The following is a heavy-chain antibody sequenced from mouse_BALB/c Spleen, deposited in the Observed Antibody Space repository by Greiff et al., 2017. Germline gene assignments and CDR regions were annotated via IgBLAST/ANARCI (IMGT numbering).Heavy chain of an antibody. CDR2: INPSSGYT. Sequence: QVQLQQSAAELARPGASVQMSCKASGYTFTSYTMHWVKQRPGQGLEWIGYINPSSGYTEYNQKFKDKTTLTADKSSSTAYMQLSSLTSEDSAVYYCAREGYYGSSYSFDYWGQGTTLTVAS. D-gene: IGHD1-1*01. V-gene: IGHV1-4*02. J-gene: IGHJ2*01. CDR1: GYTFTSYT. CDR3: AREGYYGSSYSFDY.